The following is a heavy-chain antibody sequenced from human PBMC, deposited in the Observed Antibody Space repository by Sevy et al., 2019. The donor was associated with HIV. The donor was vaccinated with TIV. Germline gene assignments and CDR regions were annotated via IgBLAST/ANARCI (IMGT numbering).Heavy chain of an antibody. Sequence: GGSLRLSCAASGFTFSKSWMTWVRQAPGKGLEWVANIKDDGSDKFYVESVRGRFTISRDNPRNSLFLQMNSLRVDDTGVYFRATWGSSWGLDSWGQGTSVTVSS. D-gene: IGHD6-6*01. CDR3: ATWGSSWGLDS. V-gene: IGHV3-7*01. CDR2: IKDDGSDK. J-gene: IGHJ4*02. CDR1: GFTFSKSW.